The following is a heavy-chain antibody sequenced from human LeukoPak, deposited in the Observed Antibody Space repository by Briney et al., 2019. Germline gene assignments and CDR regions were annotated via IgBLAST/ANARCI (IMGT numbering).Heavy chain of an antibody. CDR1: GGSISTYY. V-gene: IGHV4-4*07. D-gene: IGHD3-10*01. Sequence: PSETLSLTCTVSGGSISTYYWSWVRQPAGKGLEWIGRIHTSGSVDYNPSLKSRVTMSVDTSKKQFSLTLSSVTAADTAVYYCATYYGSGSPHWFDPWGQGTLVTVSS. CDR3: ATYYGSGSPHWFDP. CDR2: IHTSGSV. J-gene: IGHJ5*02.